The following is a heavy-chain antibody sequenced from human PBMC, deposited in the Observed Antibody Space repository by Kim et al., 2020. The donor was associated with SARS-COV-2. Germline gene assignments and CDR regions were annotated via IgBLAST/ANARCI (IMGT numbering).Heavy chain of an antibody. CDR3: AAFYGSGQHEGYFDY. J-gene: IGHJ4*02. Sequence: GGSLRLSCAASGFTVSSNYMSWVRQAPGKGLEWVSVIYSGGSTYYADSVKGRFTISRDNSKNTLYLQMNSLRAEDTAVYYCAAFYGSGQHEGYFDYWGQGTLVTVSS. D-gene: IGHD3-10*01. V-gene: IGHV3-53*01. CDR1: GFTVSSNY. CDR2: IYSGGST.